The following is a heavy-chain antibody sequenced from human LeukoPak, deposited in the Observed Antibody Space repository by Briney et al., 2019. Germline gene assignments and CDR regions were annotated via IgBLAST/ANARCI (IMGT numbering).Heavy chain of an antibody. Sequence: SETLSLTCTVSGGSISSSSYYWSWIRQPPGKGLEWIGEINHSGSTNYNPSLKSRVTISVDTSKNQFSLKLSSVTAADTAVYYCARLGSYYDSPYYYYMDVWGKGTTVTISS. CDR3: ARLGSYYDSPYYYYMDV. CDR2: INHSGST. CDR1: GGSISSSSYY. V-gene: IGHV4-39*07. J-gene: IGHJ6*03. D-gene: IGHD3-22*01.